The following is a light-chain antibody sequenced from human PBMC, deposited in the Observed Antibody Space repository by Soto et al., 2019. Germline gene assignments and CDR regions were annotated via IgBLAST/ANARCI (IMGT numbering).Light chain of an antibody. J-gene: IGKJ2*01. CDR2: GSS. CDR1: QSVSNNY. CDR3: QQYGSSPPYT. V-gene: IGKV3-20*01. Sequence: EVVLTQSPGTLSLSPGERATLSCRASQSVSNNYFAWYQQKPGQAPRLLIFGSSDRATGIPDRFCGSGSGTDFTLTISRLEPEDFAVYYCQQYGSSPPYTFGQGTKLEIK.